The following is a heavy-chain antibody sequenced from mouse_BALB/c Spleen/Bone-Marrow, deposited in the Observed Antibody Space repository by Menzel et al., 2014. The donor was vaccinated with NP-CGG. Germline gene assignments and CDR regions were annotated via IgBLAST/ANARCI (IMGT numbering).Heavy chain of an antibody. V-gene: IGHV1-69*02. CDR3: TRYDYGFAY. Sequence: QVQLQQSGAELVRLGASVKLSCKASGYTFTNYWINWVKQRPGQGLEWIGNIYPSDSHTHYSQNLKDKATLTVDTSSSTAYMQLSSPTSEDSAVYYCTRYDYGFAYWGQGTLVTVSA. J-gene: IGHJ3*01. D-gene: IGHD1-1*01. CDR2: IYPSDSHT. CDR1: GYTFTNYW.